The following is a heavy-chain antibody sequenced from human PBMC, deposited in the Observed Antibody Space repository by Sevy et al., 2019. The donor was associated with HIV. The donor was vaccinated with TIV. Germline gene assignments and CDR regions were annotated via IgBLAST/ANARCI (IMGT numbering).Heavy chain of an antibody. CDR3: ARDDGDYERWFDP. CDR2: INPSGGST. Sequence: ASVKVSCKASGYTFTSYYMHWVRQAPGQGLEWMGIINPSGGSTSYAQKFQGRVTMTRDTSTSTVYMELSSLRSEETAVYYCARDDGDYERWFDPWGQGTLVTVSS. J-gene: IGHJ5*02. V-gene: IGHV1-46*01. CDR1: GYTFTSYY. D-gene: IGHD4-17*01.